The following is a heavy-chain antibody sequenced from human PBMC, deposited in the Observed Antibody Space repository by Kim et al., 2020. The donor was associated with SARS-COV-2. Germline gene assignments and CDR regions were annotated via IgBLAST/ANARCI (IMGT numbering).Heavy chain of an antibody. Sequence: GGSLRLSCAASGFTVSSNYMSWVRQAPGKGLEWVSVIYSGGSTYYADSVKGRFTISRDNSKNTLYLQMNSLRAEDTAVYYCARDSVAGTGWFDPWGQGTLVTVSS. CDR2: IYSGGST. CDR1: GFTVSSNY. V-gene: IGHV3-53*01. CDR3: ARDSVAGTGWFDP. J-gene: IGHJ5*02. D-gene: IGHD6-19*01.